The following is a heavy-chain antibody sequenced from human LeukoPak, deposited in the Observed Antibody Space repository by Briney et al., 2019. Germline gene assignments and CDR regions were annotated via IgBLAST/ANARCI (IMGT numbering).Heavy chain of an antibody. CDR2: IYYSGST. V-gene: IGHV4-39*01. Sequence: PSETLSLTCAVSGGSISSTSYYWAWIRQPPGKGLEWIGTIYYSGSTYHNPSLKSRVTMSVDTSRNQFSLKLSSVDAADTAVYYCAKAGVRYFDSSGLYAFDFWGQGTTITVSS. CDR1: GGSISSTSYY. D-gene: IGHD3-22*01. J-gene: IGHJ3*01. CDR3: AKAGVRYFDSSGLYAFDF.